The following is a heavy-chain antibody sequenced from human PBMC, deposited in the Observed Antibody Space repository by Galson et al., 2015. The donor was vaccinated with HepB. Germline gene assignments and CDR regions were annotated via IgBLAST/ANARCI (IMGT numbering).Heavy chain of an antibody. CDR1: GFTFSSYA. Sequence: SLRLSCAASGFTFSSYAMHWVRQAPGKGLEWVGFISYHGSNEYYADSVKGRFTISRDNSKNTLYLQMNSLRAEDTAFYYCARGYEYLDYWGQGTLVTVSS. D-gene: IGHD2-2*01. CDR2: ISYHGSNE. CDR3: ARGYEYLDY. J-gene: IGHJ4*02. V-gene: IGHV3-30-3*01.